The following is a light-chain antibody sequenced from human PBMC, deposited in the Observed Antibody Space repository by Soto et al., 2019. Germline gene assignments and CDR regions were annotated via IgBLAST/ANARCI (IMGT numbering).Light chain of an antibody. CDR1: QSVSNN. Sequence: MTQSPATLSVSPGERATLSCRASQSVSNNLAWYQQKPGKAPKLLIYKASSLESGVPSRFSGSGSGTEFTLTISSLQPDDFATYYCQQYNSYSWTFGQGTKVEIK. CDR3: QQYNSYSWT. J-gene: IGKJ1*01. V-gene: IGKV1-5*03. CDR2: KAS.